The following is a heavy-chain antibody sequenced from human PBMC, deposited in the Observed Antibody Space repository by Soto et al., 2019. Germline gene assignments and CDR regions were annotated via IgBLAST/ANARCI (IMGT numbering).Heavy chain of an antibody. CDR2: VTGTGGNT. D-gene: IGHD6-13*01. CDR3: AKRGYSNSGSCLDS. J-gene: IGHJ4*02. V-gene: IGHV3-23*01. CDR1: GFTFNNFA. Sequence: EVPLLESGGGLVQPGGSLRLSCAASGFTFNNFAMSWVRQVPGKGLEWVSTVTGTGGNTYYADSVKGRFTISRDNSKNTVYRQMNSLRVEDTAVYYCAKRGYSNSGSCLDSWGQGTLVTVSS.